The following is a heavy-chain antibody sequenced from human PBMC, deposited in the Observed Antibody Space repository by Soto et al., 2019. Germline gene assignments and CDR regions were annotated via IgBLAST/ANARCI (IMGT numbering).Heavy chain of an antibody. CDR2: IIPIFGTA. D-gene: IGHD5-12*01. CDR1: GGTFSSYA. J-gene: IGHJ6*02. V-gene: IGHV1-69*13. CDR3: ARDIVATTGYYPYGMDV. Sequence: GASVKVSWKASGGTFSSYAISWVRQAPGQGLEWMGGIIPIFGTANYAQKFQGRVTITADESTSTAYMELSSLRSEDTAVYYCARDIVATTGYYPYGMDVWGQGTTVTVSS.